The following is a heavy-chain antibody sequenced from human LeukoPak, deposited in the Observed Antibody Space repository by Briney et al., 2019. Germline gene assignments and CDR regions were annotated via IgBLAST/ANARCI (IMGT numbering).Heavy chain of an antibody. CDR3: ARDLPPGSALGPGDY. CDR2: INPSGGST. D-gene: IGHD3-10*01. V-gene: IGHV1-46*01. CDR1: RYTFTGYY. J-gene: IGHJ4*02. Sequence: ASVKVSCKASRYTFTGYYMHWVRQAPGQGLEWMGIINPSGGSTSYAQKFQGRVTMTRDMSTSTVYMELSSLRSEDTAVYYCARDLPPGSALGPGDYWGQGTLVTVSS.